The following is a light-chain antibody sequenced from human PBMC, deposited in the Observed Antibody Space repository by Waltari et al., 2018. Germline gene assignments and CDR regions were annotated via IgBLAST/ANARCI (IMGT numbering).Light chain of an antibody. J-gene: IGKJ2*01. V-gene: IGKV1-39*01. Sequence: IQMTQSPSSLSASVGDRVTITCRASQSISNYLNWFQQRPGRAPKLLIYGASNLESGVSSRFSGSASGTDFTLTISSLQPEDFATYSCLQTYSTPYTFGQGTTVEI. CDR3: LQTYSTPYT. CDR1: QSISNY. CDR2: GAS.